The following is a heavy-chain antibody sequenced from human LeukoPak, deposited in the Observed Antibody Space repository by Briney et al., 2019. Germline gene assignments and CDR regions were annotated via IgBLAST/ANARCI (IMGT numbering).Heavy chain of an antibody. D-gene: IGHD4-17*01. CDR2: ISAYNGNT. V-gene: IGHV1-18*01. CDR3: ARANMTTVIFDY. Sequence: EASVKVSCKASGYTFTSYGISWVRQAPGQGLEWMGWISAYNGNTNYAQKLQGRVTMTRDTSTSTVYMELSSLRSEDTAVYYCARANMTTVIFDYWGQGTLVTVSS. J-gene: IGHJ4*02. CDR1: GYTFTSYG.